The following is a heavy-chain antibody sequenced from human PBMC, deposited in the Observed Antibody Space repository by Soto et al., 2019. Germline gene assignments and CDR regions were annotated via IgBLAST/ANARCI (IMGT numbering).Heavy chain of an antibody. J-gene: IGHJ5*02. Sequence: SLSRTCIVSGCSISSGGYYWSWIRQHPGKGLEWIGYIYYSGSTYYNPSLKSRVTISVDTSKNQFSLKLSSVTAADTAVYYCARESAYSSSWYWFDPWGQGTLVTVSS. V-gene: IGHV4-31*03. D-gene: IGHD6-13*01. CDR1: GCSISSGGYY. CDR2: IYYSGST. CDR3: ARESAYSSSWYWFDP.